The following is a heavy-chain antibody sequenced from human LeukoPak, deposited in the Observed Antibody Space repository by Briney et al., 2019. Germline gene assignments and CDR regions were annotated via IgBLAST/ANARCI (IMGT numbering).Heavy chain of an antibody. V-gene: IGHV3-48*03. CDR1: GFTLSSYE. CDR3: ARDLGDITMVRGDADY. D-gene: IGHD3-10*01. J-gene: IGHJ4*02. Sequence: GGSLRLSCAASGFTLSSYEMNWVRQAPGKGLEWVSYISSSGSTIYYADSVEGRFTISRDNAKNSLYLQMNSLRAEDTAVYYCARDLGDITMVRGDADYWGQGTLVTVSS. CDR2: ISSSGSTI.